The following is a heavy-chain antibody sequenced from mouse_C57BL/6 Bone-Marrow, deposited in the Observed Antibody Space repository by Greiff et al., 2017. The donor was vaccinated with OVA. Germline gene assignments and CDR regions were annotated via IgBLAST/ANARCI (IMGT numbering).Heavy chain of an antibody. CDR3: ARVPYPWDFDY. D-gene: IGHD4-1*01. Sequence: VKLQQSGAELVRPGASVKLSCKASGYTFTDYYINWVKQRPGQGLEWIARIYPGSGNTYYNEKFKGKATLTAEKSSSTAYMQLSSLTSEDSAVYFCARVPYPWDFDYWGQGTTLTVSS. V-gene: IGHV1-76*01. CDR2: IYPGSGNT. J-gene: IGHJ2*01. CDR1: GYTFTDYY.